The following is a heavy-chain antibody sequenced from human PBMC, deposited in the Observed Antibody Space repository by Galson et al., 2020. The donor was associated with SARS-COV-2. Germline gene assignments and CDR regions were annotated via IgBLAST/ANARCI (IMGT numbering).Heavy chain of an antibody. J-gene: IGHJ4*02. D-gene: IGHD1-20*01. V-gene: IGHV1-24*01. CDR2: FDPEDGET. CDR3: ATAFAITGTTLVDY. CDR1: GYTLTELS. Sequence: ASVKVSCKVSGYTLTELSMHWVRQAPGKGLEWMGGFDPEDGETIYAQKVQGRVTMTEDTSTDTAYMELSSLRSEDTAVYYCATAFAITGTTLVDYWGQGTLVTVSS.